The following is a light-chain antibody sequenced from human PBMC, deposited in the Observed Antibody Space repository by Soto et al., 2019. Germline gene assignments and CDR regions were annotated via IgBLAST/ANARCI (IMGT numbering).Light chain of an antibody. V-gene: IGLV2-14*01. CDR3: TSYTTRSTWV. Sequence: QSVLTQPASVSGSPGQSITISCTGTTSDIGAYNYVSWYQQHPGKAPKLMIYEVTNRPSGASDRCSGSKSDNTASLTISGLRAEGEGDYYCTSYTTRSTWVFGGGTKVTVL. CDR1: TSDIGAYNY. J-gene: IGLJ3*02. CDR2: EVT.